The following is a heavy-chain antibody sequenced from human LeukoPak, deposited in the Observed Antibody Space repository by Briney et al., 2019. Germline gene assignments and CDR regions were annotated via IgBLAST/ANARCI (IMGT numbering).Heavy chain of an antibody. Sequence: GGSLRLSCAASGFTFSSYGMQWVRQAPGKGLEWVAVISYDGSNKYYADSVKGRFTISRDNSKNTLYLQMNSLRAEDTAVYYCANLIATRAGGVDYWGQGTLVTVSS. J-gene: IGHJ4*02. CDR2: ISYDGSNK. V-gene: IGHV3-30*18. CDR3: ANLIATRAGGVDY. D-gene: IGHD6-6*01. CDR1: GFTFSSYG.